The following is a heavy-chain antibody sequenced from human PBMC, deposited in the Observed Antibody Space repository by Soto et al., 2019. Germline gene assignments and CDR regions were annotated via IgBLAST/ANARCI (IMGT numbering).Heavy chain of an antibody. CDR3: ARGRSSVPDRRGIGYYGLDV. D-gene: IGHD6-6*01. V-gene: IGHV4-34*01. J-gene: IGHJ6*02. CDR1: GGSFSGYY. Sequence: QVQLQQWGAEVLKPSETLSLTCVVNGGSFSGYYWSWIRQPPGKGLEWIGEINDSGITDSNPSLESRVTMSVDMSKNQFSLNLNSVTAADTAVYHCARGRSSVPDRRGIGYYGLDVWGQGTTVTVS. CDR2: INDSGIT.